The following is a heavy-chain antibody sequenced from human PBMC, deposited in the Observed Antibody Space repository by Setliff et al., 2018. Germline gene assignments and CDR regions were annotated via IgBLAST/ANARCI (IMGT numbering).Heavy chain of an antibody. D-gene: IGHD3-22*01. CDR2: IYPDDSDT. J-gene: IGHJ2*01. V-gene: IGHV5-51*01. CDR3: ARRRRFDSGGPRSPWYFDL. Sequence: PGESLKISCKASGYIFTNYWIGWVRQMPGKGLEWMGIIYPDDSDTRYSPSVQGPFTISADKSISTAYLQCSSLKASDTAFYYCARRRRFDSGGPRSPWYFDLWGRGTLVTVSS. CDR1: GYIFTNYW.